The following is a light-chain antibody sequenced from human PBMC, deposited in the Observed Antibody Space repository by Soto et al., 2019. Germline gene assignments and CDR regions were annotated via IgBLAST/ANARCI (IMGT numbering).Light chain of an antibody. J-gene: IGKJ2*01. CDR2: GAS. V-gene: IGKV3-15*01. CDR3: QQYNNWPRT. Sequence: EIVMTQSPATLSVSPGERATLSCRASQSVSTNLAWYKQKPGQAPRLLISGASTRATGIPARISGSGSGTEFTLTISSLQSGDFAVYYCQQYNNWPRTFGQGTRLEIK. CDR1: QSVSTN.